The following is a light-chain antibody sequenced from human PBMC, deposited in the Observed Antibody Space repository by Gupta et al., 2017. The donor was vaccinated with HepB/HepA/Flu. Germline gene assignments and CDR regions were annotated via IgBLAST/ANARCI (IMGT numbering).Light chain of an antibody. CDR3: AAWDDSQIRV. Sequence: QSVLTQPPSASGTPGQTVTISCSGGSSNIGSRTVNWYQQLPGTAPRLLINNNNQRPSGVPDRFSGSKSGTSASLAISGLQSDDEGDYYCAAWDDSQIRVLGGGTKLTVL. V-gene: IGLV1-44*01. CDR2: NNN. J-gene: IGLJ2*01. CDR1: SSNIGSRT.